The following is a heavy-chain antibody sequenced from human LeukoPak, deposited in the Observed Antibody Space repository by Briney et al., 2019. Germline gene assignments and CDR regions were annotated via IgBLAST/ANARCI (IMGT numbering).Heavy chain of an antibody. Sequence: RGGSLRLSCEASGFTVSSNCVSWVRQAPGKGLEWVSVIYSGGSTFYADSVKGRFTISRDNSKNTLYLQMNSLRAEDTAVYYCARVRVATTYYFDYWGQGTLVTVSS. V-gene: IGHV3-66*02. J-gene: IGHJ4*02. CDR3: ARVRVATTYYFDY. D-gene: IGHD5-12*01. CDR1: GFTVSSNC. CDR2: IYSGGST.